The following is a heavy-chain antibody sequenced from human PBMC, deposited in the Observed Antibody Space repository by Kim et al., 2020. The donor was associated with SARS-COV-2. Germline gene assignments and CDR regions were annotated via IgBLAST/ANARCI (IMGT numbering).Heavy chain of an antibody. CDR2: INHSGST. Sequence: SETLSLTCAVYGGSFSGYYWSWIRQPPGKGLEWIGEINHSGSTNYNPSLKSRVTISVDTSKNQFSLNLSSVTAADTAVYYCAKRRIMTTVTTRLERGGVGWSDPRGQGTLVTVSS. CDR1: GGSFSGYY. CDR3: AKRRIMTTVTTRLERGGVGWSDP. D-gene: IGHD4-17*01. J-gene: IGHJ5*02. V-gene: IGHV4-34*01.